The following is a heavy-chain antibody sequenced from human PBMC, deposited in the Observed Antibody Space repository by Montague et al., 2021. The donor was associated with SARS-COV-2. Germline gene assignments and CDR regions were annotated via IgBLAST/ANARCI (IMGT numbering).Heavy chain of an antibody. CDR1: GGSISSSSYY. CDR2: IYYSGST. D-gene: IGHD1-14*01. CDR3: ARQGSSLAQRYSLWSTNCLRGDFDD. Sequence: SETLSLTCTVSGGSISSSSYYWGWIRQPPGKGLEWIGSIYYSGSTYYNPSLKSRVTISVDTSKNQFSLKLSSVTAADTAVYYCARQGSSLAQRYSLWSTNCLRGDFDDWGQGTLVTVSS. V-gene: IGHV4-39*01. J-gene: IGHJ4*02.